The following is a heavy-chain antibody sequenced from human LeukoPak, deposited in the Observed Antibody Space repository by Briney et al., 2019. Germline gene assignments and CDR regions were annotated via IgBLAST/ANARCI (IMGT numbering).Heavy chain of an antibody. J-gene: IGHJ4*02. CDR1: GFTFRNYW. CDR3: ARNDVAAAGDY. D-gene: IGHD6-13*01. Sequence: GGSLRLSCEVSGFTFRNYWMTWVRQAPGRGLEWVANIKPDGNEKNYVDSVKGRFTISRDDAKNSLFLQMNSLRPEDTAVYFCARNDVAAAGDYWGQGTLVTVSS. V-gene: IGHV3-7*01. CDR2: IKPDGNEK.